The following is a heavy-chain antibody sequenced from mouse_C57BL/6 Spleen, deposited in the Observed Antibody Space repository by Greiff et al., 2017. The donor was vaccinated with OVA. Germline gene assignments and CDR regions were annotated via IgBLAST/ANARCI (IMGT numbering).Heavy chain of an antibody. Sequence: VQLQQPGAELVKPGASVKMSCKASGYTFTSYWITWVKQRPGQGLEWIGDIYPGSGSTNYNEKFKSKATMTVDTSSSTAYMQLSSLTSEDSAVYYCARKGRRNYRSLYYYAMDYWGQGTSVTVSS. V-gene: IGHV1-55*01. D-gene: IGHD2-12*01. CDR1: GYTFTSYW. CDR3: ARKGRRNYRSLYYYAMDY. CDR2: IYPGSGST. J-gene: IGHJ4*01.